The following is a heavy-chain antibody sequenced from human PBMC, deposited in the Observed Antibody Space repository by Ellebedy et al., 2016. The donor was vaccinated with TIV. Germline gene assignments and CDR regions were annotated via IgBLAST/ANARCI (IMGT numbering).Heavy chain of an antibody. V-gene: IGHV4-59*02. J-gene: IGHJ4*02. Sequence: SETLSLTCSVSGGSVSSHYWSWIRKPPGKGLEWIGYIYYSGSTNYNPSLKSRVTISVDTSKNQFSLKLSSVTAADTAVYYCARGIAAAGTGMYYFDYWGQGTLVTVSS. CDR3: ARGIAAAGTGMYYFDY. CDR1: GGSVSSHY. D-gene: IGHD6-13*01. CDR2: IYYSGST.